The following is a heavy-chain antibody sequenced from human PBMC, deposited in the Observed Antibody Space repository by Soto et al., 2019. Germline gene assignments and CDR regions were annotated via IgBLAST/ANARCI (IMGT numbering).Heavy chain of an antibody. CDR2: TYYRSKWYN. CDR3: ARDVVVAARFVAKSLPYYYYGMDV. J-gene: IGHJ6*02. D-gene: IGHD2-15*01. Sequence: QVQLQQSGPGLVKPSQTLSLTCAISGDSVSSNSAAWNWIRQSPSRGLEWLGRTYYRSKWYNDYAVSVKSRITINPDTSKNQFSLQLNSVTPEDTAVYYCARDVVVAARFVAKSLPYYYYGMDVWGQGTTVTVSS. V-gene: IGHV6-1*01. CDR1: GDSVSSNSAA.